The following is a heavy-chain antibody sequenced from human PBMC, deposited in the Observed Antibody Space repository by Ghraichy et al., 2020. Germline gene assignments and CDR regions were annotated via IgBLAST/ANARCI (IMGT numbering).Heavy chain of an antibody. CDR2: IYTSGST. J-gene: IGHJ5*02. Sequence: SETLSLTCTVSGGSISSYYWSWIRQPPGKGLEWIGYIYTSGSTNYNPSLKSRVTISVDTSKNQFSLKLSSVTAADTAVYYCARQGSYGHNWFDPWGQGTLVTVSS. V-gene: IGHV4-4*09. D-gene: IGHD1-26*01. CDR1: GGSISSYY. CDR3: ARQGSYGHNWFDP.